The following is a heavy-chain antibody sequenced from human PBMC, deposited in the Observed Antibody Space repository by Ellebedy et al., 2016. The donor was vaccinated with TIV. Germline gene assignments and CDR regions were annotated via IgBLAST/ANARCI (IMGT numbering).Heavy chain of an antibody. CDR1: GGSVSSGSYY. J-gene: IGHJ3*01. CDR2: IYYSGST. Sequence: SETLSLXXTVSGGSVSSGSYYWSWIRQPPGKGLEWIGYIYYSGSTNYNPSLKSRVTISIDTSKNQFSLKLSSVTAADTAVYYCARAVGAFDFWGQGTMVTVSS. V-gene: IGHV4-61*01. D-gene: IGHD3-10*01. CDR3: ARAVGAFDF.